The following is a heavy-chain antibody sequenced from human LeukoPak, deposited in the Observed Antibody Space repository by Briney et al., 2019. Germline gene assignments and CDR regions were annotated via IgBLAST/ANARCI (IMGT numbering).Heavy chain of an antibody. CDR3: ARDRSYGGYFDY. Sequence: SETLSLTCTVSGGSISSYYWSWIRQPPGKGLEWIGYIYYSGSTNYNPSLKSRVTISVDTSKNQFSLKLSSVTAAVTAVYYCARDRSYGGYFDYWGQGTLVTVSS. CDR2: IYYSGST. J-gene: IGHJ4*02. CDR1: GGSISSYY. V-gene: IGHV4-59*01. D-gene: IGHD4-23*01.